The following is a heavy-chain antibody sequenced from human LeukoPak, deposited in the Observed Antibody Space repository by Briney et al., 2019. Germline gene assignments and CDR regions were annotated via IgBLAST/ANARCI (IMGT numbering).Heavy chain of an antibody. J-gene: IGHJ3*02. D-gene: IGHD5/OR15-5a*01. Sequence: GGSLRLSCAASGFTFSNAWMSWVRQAPGKGLEWVGRIKSKTDGGTTDYAAPVKGRFTISRDDSKNTLYLQMNSLKTEDTAVYYCTTDGLYVPDAFDIWGQGTMVTVSS. CDR3: TTDGLYVPDAFDI. V-gene: IGHV3-15*01. CDR1: GFTFSNAW. CDR2: IKSKTDGGTT.